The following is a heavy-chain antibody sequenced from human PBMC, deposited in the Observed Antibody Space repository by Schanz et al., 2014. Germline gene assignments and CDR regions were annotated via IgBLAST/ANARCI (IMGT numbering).Heavy chain of an antibody. V-gene: IGHV3-7*01. Sequence: EVQLLESGGGLVQPGGSLKLSCAASGFTFSSYAMTWVRQAPGMGLEWVANIKEDGSVKDYVDSVEGRFTISRDNAKRSLFLQMNSLRVEDTAVYFCVSQTGSPNYWGQGTLVTVSS. D-gene: IGHD6-13*01. CDR1: GFTFSSYA. CDR3: VSQTGSPNY. CDR2: IKEDGSVK. J-gene: IGHJ4*02.